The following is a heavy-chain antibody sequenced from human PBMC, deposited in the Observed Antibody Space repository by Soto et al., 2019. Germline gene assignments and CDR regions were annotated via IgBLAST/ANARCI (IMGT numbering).Heavy chain of an antibody. D-gene: IGHD3-22*01. CDR3: ARRYPDYYDSSGNYYGYDAFDI. J-gene: IGHJ3*02. CDR1: GGSISSYY. Sequence: SETLSLTCTVSGGSISSYYWSWIRQPPGKGLEWIGYIYYSGSTNYNPSLKSRVTISVDTSKNQFSLKLSSVTAADTAVYYCARRYPDYYDSSGNYYGYDAFDIWGQGTMVTVS. V-gene: IGHV4-59*01. CDR2: IYYSGST.